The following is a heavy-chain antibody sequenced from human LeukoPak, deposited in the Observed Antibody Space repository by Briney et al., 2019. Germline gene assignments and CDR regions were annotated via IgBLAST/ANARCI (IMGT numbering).Heavy chain of an antibody. V-gene: IGHV4-34*01. Sequence: PSDTLSLTCAVYGGSFSGLYWSWIRQPPGKGLEWIGEMKDGGSTNYNPSLKSRVTLSLDTSKNQFSLKLTSVTAADTAVYYCATSLYCGTGCLWGQGTMVTVSS. CDR1: GGSFSGLY. D-gene: IGHD2-21*01. CDR2: MKDGGST. CDR3: ATSLYCGTGCL. J-gene: IGHJ3*01.